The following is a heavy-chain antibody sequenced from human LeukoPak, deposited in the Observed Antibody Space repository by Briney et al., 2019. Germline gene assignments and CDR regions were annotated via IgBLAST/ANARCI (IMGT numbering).Heavy chain of an antibody. CDR2: ISSSSSYI. Sequence: PGGSLRLSCAASGFTFSSYWMSWVRQAPGKGLEWVSSISSSSSYIYYADSVKGRFTISRDNAKDSLYLQMNSLRAEDTAVYYCASAGSGSYYPTYYYYYYMDVWGKGTTVTVSS. CDR1: GFTFSSYW. CDR3: ASAGSGSYYPTYYYYYYMDV. V-gene: IGHV3-21*01. J-gene: IGHJ6*03. D-gene: IGHD3-10*01.